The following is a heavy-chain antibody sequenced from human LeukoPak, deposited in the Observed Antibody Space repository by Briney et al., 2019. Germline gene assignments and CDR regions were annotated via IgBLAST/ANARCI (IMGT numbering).Heavy chain of an antibody. D-gene: IGHD3-22*01. Sequence: SETLSLTCAVSGGSISNFYWSWIRQPPGKGLEWIGYIHNSGSTKYNPSLKNRVTISVVTAKNQFSLKVSSVTAADTAVYYCARSPYYDSSGINFDYWGQGTLVTVSS. CDR1: GGSISNFY. V-gene: IGHV4-59*01. CDR2: IHNSGST. J-gene: IGHJ4*02. CDR3: ARSPYYDSSGINFDY.